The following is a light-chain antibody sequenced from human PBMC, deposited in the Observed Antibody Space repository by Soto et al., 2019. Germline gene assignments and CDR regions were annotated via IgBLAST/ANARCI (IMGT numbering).Light chain of an antibody. CDR3: CSYAGSYTYV. V-gene: IGLV2-11*01. CDR2: DVS. Sequence: QSALTQPRSVSGSPGQSVTISCTGTSSDVGDYNYVSWYQQHPGKAPKLMIYDVSKRPSGVPDRFSGSQSGNTASLTISGRQAEDEADYFCCSYAGSYTYVFGTGTKVTVL. CDR1: SSDVGDYNY. J-gene: IGLJ1*01.